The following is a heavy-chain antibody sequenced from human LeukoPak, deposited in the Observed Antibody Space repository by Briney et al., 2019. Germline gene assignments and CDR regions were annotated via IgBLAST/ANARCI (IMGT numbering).Heavy chain of an antibody. Sequence: TGGSLRLSCAASGFTFSSHGMHWVRQAPGKGLGWVAVIWYDGSNKYYADSVKGRFTISRDNSKNTLYLQMNSLRAEDTAVYYCARDGGGSYPLPFQLDYWGQGTMPTVSS. CDR1: GFTFSSHG. CDR3: ARDGGGSYPLPFQLDY. CDR2: IWYDGSNK. J-gene: IGHJ4*02. D-gene: IGHD1-26*01. V-gene: IGHV3-33*01.